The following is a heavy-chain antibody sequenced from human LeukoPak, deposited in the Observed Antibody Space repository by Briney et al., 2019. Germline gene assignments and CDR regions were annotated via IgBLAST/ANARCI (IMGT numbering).Heavy chain of an antibody. CDR2: IYHSGST. CDR3: AGGGRSHYFDY. Sequence: KSGGSLRLSCAASGFTFDDYAMSWVRQAPGKGLEWIGSIYHSGSTYYNPSLKSRVTISVDTSKNQFSLKLSSVTAADTAVYYCAGGGRSHYFDYWGQGTLVTVSS. J-gene: IGHJ4*02. CDR1: GFTFDDYA. V-gene: IGHV4-38-2*01. D-gene: IGHD2-15*01.